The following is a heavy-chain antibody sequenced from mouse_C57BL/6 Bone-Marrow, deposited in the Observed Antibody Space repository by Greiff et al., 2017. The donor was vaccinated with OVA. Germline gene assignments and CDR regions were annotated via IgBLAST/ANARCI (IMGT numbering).Heavy chain of an antibody. CDR1: GYTFTDYE. J-gene: IGHJ4*01. CDR3: TRRWLYAMDY. D-gene: IGHD2-3*01. Sequence: VQLQQSGAELVRPGASVTLSCKASGYTFTDYEMHWVKQTPVHGLEWIGAIDPETGGTAYNQKFKGKAILTADKSSSTAYMELRSLTSEDSAVYYCTRRWLYAMDYWGQGTSVTVSS. V-gene: IGHV1-15*01. CDR2: IDPETGGT.